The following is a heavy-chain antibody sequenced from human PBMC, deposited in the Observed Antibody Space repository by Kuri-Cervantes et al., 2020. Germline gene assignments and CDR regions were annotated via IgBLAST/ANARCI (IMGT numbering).Heavy chain of an antibody. CDR2: ISYDGSNK. CDR1: GFTFSSYG. V-gene: IGHV3-30*18. CDR3: AKDVYGSGSSYYFDY. Sequence: LSLTCAASGFTFSSYGMHWVRQAPGEGLEWVAVISYDGSNKYYADSVKGRFTISRDNSKNTLYLQMNSLRAEDTAVYYCAKDVYGSGSSYYFDYWGQGTLVTVSS. J-gene: IGHJ4*02. D-gene: IGHD3-10*01.